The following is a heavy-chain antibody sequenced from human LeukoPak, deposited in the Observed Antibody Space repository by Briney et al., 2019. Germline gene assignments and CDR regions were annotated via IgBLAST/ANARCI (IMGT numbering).Heavy chain of an antibody. CDR2: IYYSGST. V-gene: IGHV4-59*08. J-gene: IGHJ4*02. CDR1: GGSISSYY. CDR3: ARRGHGDFADY. Sequence: SETLSLTCTVSGGSISSYYWNWIRQPPGKGLEWIGYIYYSGSTNYNPSLKSRVTILVDTSKNQFSPRLSSVTAADTAVYYCARRGHGDFADYWGQGSLVTVSA.